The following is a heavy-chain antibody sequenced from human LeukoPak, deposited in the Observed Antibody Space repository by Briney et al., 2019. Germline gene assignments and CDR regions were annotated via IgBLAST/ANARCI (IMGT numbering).Heavy chain of an antibody. D-gene: IGHD3-10*01. CDR3: ARERSYSYYYYMDV. CDR1: GFTFNDYG. Sequence: GGSLRLSCAASGFTFNDYGMSWVRQAPGKGLEWVSGINWNGGSKDYADSVKGRFTISRDNAKNSLYLQMNSLRAEDTALYHCARERSYSYYYYMDVWGKGTTVTISS. CDR2: INWNGGSK. J-gene: IGHJ6*03. V-gene: IGHV3-20*01.